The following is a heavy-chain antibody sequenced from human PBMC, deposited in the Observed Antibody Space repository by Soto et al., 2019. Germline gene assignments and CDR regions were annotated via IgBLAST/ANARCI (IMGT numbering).Heavy chain of an antibody. Sequence: SGCMLSNYGKSWVRQAPGKGLEWVSTISGSAGTTWYADSVKGRFTISRDNSKNTLYLLVNSLRAEDTAVYYCAKRFDSWTGLSYAFDIWGLGTMVTVS. CDR3: AKRFDSWTGLSYAFDI. CDR2: ISGSAGTT. D-gene: IGHD3-3*01. V-gene: IGHV3-23*01. J-gene: IGHJ3*02. CDR1: GCMLSNYG.